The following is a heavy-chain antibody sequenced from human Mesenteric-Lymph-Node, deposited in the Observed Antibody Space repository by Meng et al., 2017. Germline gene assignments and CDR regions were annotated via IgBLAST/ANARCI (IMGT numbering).Heavy chain of an antibody. CDR3: ARVGMTTDAFDI. CDR2: ISYDGSNK. CDR1: GFTFSSYA. Sequence: GESLKISCAASGFTFSSYAMHWVRQAPGKGLEWVAVISYDGSNKYYADSVKGRFTISRDNSKNTLYLQMNSLRAEDTAVYYCARVGMTTDAFDIWGQGTMVTVSS. D-gene: IGHD4-17*01. J-gene: IGHJ3*02. V-gene: IGHV3-30*04.